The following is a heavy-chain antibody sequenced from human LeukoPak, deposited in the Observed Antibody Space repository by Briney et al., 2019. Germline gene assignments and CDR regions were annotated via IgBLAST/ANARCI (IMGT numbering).Heavy chain of an antibody. J-gene: IGHJ3*02. CDR2: ISSSRSTI. CDR3: ARDDAFDI. CDR1: GFTFSSYE. V-gene: IGHV3-48*03. Sequence: TGGSLRLSCAASGFTFSSYEMNWVRQAPGKGLEWVSYISSSRSTIYYADSVKGRFTISRDNAKNSLYLQMNILRAEDTAVYYCARDDAFDIWGQGTMVTVSS.